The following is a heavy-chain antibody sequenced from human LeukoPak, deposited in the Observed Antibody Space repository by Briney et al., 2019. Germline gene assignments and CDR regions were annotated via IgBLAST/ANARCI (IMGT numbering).Heavy chain of an antibody. J-gene: IGHJ4*02. CDR1: AGSISSSNYY. CDR2: IYYSGRT. V-gene: IGHV4-39*07. CDR3: ARGHRPDY. Sequence: PSETLSLTCTVSAGSISSSNYYWGWIRQPPGKGLEWIGSIYYSGRTYYNPSLKSRVTISVDTSKNQFSLKLSSVTAADTAVYYCARGHRPDYWGQGTLVTVSS.